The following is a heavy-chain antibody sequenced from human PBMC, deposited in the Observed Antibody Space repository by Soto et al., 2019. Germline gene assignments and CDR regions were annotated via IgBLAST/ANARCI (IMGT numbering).Heavy chain of an antibody. D-gene: IGHD6-19*01. CDR1: GGSISSYY. J-gene: IGHJ6*02. Sequence: PSETLSLTCTVSGGSISSYYWSWIRQPPGKGLEWIGYIYYSGSTNYNPSLKSRVTISVDTSKNQFSLKLSSVTAADTAVYYCASLSVADYYYYGMDVWGQGTTVTSP. CDR3: ASLSVADYYYYGMDV. CDR2: IYYSGST. V-gene: IGHV4-59*01.